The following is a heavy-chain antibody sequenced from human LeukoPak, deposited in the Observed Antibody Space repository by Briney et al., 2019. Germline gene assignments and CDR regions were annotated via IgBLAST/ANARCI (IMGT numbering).Heavy chain of an antibody. D-gene: IGHD3-16*01. CDR1: GYAFTNYG. CDR3: ARGPLYGRGPPQEFDY. V-gene: IGHV1-18*01. CDR2: ISGHNGNT. J-gene: IGHJ4*02. Sequence: ASVKVSCKASGYAFTNYGISWVRQAPGQGLEWMGWISGHNGNTKYAQRLQGRVTMTTDTSTSTAYMELRSLRSDDTAVYYCARGPLYGRGPPQEFDYWGQGTQVTVSS.